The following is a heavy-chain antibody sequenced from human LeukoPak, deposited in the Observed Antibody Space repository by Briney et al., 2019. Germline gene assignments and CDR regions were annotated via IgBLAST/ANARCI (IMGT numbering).Heavy chain of an antibody. CDR2: ISWNSGSI. CDR1: GFTFDDYA. V-gene: IGHV3-9*01. D-gene: IGHD6-13*01. Sequence: GRSLRLSCAASGFTFDDYAMHWVRQAPGKGLEWVSGISWNSGSIGYADSVKGRFTISRDNAKNSLYLQMNSLRAEDTALYYCAKSLYSSSWSKLNWFDPWGQGTLVTVSS. J-gene: IGHJ5*02. CDR3: AKSLYSSSWSKLNWFDP.